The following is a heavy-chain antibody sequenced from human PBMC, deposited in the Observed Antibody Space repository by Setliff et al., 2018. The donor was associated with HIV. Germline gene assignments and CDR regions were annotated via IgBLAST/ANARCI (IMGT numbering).Heavy chain of an antibody. Sequence: ASVKVSCKASGYTFTGYFIHWVRQAPVQGLEWMGRIIPNSAGTNYAQKFQGRVTMTRDTSISTAYMELSRLRSDDTAVYYCATKVYCTNGVCLDAFDIWGQGTMVTVSS. D-gene: IGHD2-8*01. J-gene: IGHJ3*02. V-gene: IGHV1-2*06. CDR2: IIPNSAGT. CDR1: GYTFTGYF. CDR3: ATKVYCTNGVCLDAFDI.